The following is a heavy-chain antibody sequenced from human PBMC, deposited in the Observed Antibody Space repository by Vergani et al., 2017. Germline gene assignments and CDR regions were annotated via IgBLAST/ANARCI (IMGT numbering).Heavy chain of an antibody. CDR2: INHSGST. V-gene: IGHV4-34*01. J-gene: IGHJ3*02. D-gene: IGHD6-19*01. Sequence: QVRLQQWGAGLLKPSETLSLTCAVYGGSFSGYYWSWIRQPPGKGLEWIGEINHSGSTNYNPSLKSRVTISVDTSKNQFSLKLSSVTAADTAVYYCARDRGSGWGGDAFDIWGQGTMVTVSS. CDR1: GGSFSGYY. CDR3: ARDRGSGWGGDAFDI.